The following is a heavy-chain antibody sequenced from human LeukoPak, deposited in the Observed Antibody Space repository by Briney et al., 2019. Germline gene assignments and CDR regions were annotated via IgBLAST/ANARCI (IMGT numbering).Heavy chain of an antibody. CDR3: ASQSIVGATGEAFDI. Sequence: PGGSLRLSCAASGFTFSSYSMNWVRQAPGKGLEWVSSISSSSSYIYYADSVKGRFTISRDNAKNSLYLQMSSLRAEDTAVYYCASQSIVGATGEAFDIWGQGTMVTVSS. V-gene: IGHV3-21*01. CDR1: GFTFSSYS. CDR2: ISSSSSYI. D-gene: IGHD1-26*01. J-gene: IGHJ3*02.